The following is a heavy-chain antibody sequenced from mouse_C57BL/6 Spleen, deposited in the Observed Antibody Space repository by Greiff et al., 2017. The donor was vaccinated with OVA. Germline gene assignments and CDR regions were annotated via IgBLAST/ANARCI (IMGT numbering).Heavy chain of an antibody. CDR3: ASYDGYYPWYFDV. Sequence: VQVVESGPELVKPGASVKISCKASGYAFSSSWMNWVKQRPGKGLEWIGRIYPGDGDTNYNGKFKGKATLTADKSSSTAYMQLSSLTSEDSAVYFCASYDGYYPWYFDVWGTGTTVTVSS. V-gene: IGHV1-82*01. J-gene: IGHJ1*03. D-gene: IGHD2-3*01. CDR1: GYAFSSSW. CDR2: IYPGDGDT.